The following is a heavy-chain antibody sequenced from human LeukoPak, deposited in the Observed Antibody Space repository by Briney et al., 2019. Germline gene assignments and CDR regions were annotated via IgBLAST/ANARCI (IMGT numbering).Heavy chain of an antibody. Sequence: PGGSLRLSCAASGFTFSSYSMNWVRQAPGKGLEWVSSISSSSSYIYYADSVKGRFTISRDNAKNSLYLRMNSLRAEDTAVYYCAREVVQLWSFDIWGQGTMVTVSS. V-gene: IGHV3-21*01. CDR1: GFTFSSYS. CDR3: AREVVQLWSFDI. J-gene: IGHJ3*02. D-gene: IGHD5-18*01. CDR2: ISSSSSYI.